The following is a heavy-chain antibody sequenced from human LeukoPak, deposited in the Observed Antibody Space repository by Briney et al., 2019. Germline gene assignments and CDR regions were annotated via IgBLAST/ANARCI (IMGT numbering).Heavy chain of an antibody. V-gene: IGHV1-8*01. D-gene: IGHD1-1*01. CDR2: NNPISGNR. CDR1: GYTFTSHD. Sequence: ASLKVSCKASGYTFTSHDINWVRQATGQGLEWMGWNNPISGNRDYAQQFQGRVTMTMDTSIGTAYMEVSSLGSDDTAVYYCARAVASTGSKGYSYYMDVWGTGTTVTVSS. CDR3: ARAVASTGSKGYSYYMDV. J-gene: IGHJ6*03.